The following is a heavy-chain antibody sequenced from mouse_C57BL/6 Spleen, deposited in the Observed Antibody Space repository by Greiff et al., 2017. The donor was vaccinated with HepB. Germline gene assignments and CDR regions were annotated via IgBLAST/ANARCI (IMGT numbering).Heavy chain of an antibody. Sequence: EVQLQQSGAELVRPGASVKLSCTASGFNIKDDYMHWVKQRPEQGLEWIGWIDPENGDTEYASKFQGKATITADTSSNTAYLQLSSLTSEDTAVYYCTTPPASDDWGQSTTLTVSS. D-gene: IGHD6-1*01. V-gene: IGHV14-4*01. CDR2: IDPENGDT. CDR3: TTPPASDD. CDR1: GFNIKDDY. J-gene: IGHJ2*01.